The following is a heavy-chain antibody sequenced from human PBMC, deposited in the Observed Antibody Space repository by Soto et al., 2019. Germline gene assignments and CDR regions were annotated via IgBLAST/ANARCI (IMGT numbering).Heavy chain of an antibody. J-gene: IGHJ3*01. V-gene: IGHV4-39*01. D-gene: IGHD2-2*01. CDR1: ASSINIRGYY. CDR2: IYYSGST. Sequence: EGRSLICSFCASSINIRGYYWRWVRQPPGKGLEWIGNIYYSGSTYYNPSLKSRVTVSVDTTTNQISQRLSSVTAAEAAVYYCSLGYCSSNACYEPFHFWGQGTMVTVSS. CDR3: SLGYCSSNACYEPFHF.